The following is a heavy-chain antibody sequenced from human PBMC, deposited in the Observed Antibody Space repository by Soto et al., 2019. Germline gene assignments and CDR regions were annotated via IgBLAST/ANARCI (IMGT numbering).Heavy chain of an antibody. CDR2: INHSGST. CDR3: ARGGYSSGRFDY. CDR1: GGSLSGYY. V-gene: IGHV4-34*01. J-gene: IGHJ4*02. Sequence: QVQLQQWGAGLLKPSETLSLTCAVYGGSLSGYYWSWIRQPPGKGLEWIGEINHSGSTNYNPSLKSRVTISVDTSKNQFSLKLSSVTAADTAVNYCARGGYSSGRFDYWGQGTLVTVSS. D-gene: IGHD6-19*01.